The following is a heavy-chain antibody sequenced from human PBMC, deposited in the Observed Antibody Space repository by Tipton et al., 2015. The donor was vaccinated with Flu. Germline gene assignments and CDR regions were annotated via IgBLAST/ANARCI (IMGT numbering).Heavy chain of an antibody. CDR3: ARSTYYYGSGTSDF. D-gene: IGHD3-10*01. CDR2: ISHSGRT. CDR1: GYSVTSGYY. V-gene: IGHV4-38-2*01. Sequence: GLVKPSETLSLTCAVSGYSVTSGYYWGWIRQPPGKGLEWIGSISHSGRTYYEPSLKSRVTVSLDTSNNQFSLNLRFVTAADTAMYYCARSTYYYGSGTSDFWGQGALVTVTS. J-gene: IGHJ4*02.